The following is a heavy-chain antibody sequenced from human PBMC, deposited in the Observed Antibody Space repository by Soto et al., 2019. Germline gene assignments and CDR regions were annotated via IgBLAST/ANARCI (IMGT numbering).Heavy chain of an antibody. Sequence: SETLSLTCAGYGGSFSGYYWSWIRQTPGKGLEWLGEINHRGSTNYNPSLKSRVTISVDTSRTQFSLKLSSVTAADTAVYYCAKAGPYCGGDCYRYFYGMDVWGQGTTVTVSS. CDR3: AKAGPYCGGDCYRYFYGMDV. V-gene: IGHV4-34*01. J-gene: IGHJ6*02. CDR2: INHRGST. D-gene: IGHD2-21*02. CDR1: GGSFSGYY.